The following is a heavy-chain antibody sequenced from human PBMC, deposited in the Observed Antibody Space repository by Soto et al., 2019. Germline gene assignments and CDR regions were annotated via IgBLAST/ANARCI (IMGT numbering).Heavy chain of an antibody. CDR1: GFTFSDYY. J-gene: IGHJ6*03. CDR2: ISSSGSTI. Sequence: PGGSLRLSCAASGFTFSDYYMSWIRQAPGKGLEWVSYISSSGSTIYYADSVKDRFTISRDNAKNSLYLQMNSLRAEDTAVYYCARVRGGAAPLMSNYYMDVWGKGTTVTVSS. CDR3: ARVRGGAAPLMSNYYMDV. V-gene: IGHV3-11*01. D-gene: IGHD2-8*01.